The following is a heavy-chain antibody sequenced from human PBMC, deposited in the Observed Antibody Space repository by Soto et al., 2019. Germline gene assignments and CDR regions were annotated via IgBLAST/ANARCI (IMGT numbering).Heavy chain of an antibody. CDR2: INVGNGNT. J-gene: IGHJ4*02. D-gene: IGHD2-2*02. Sequence: EASVKVSCQASGYTFTRYTMHWVRQAPGQRLEWMGWINVGNGNTKYSEKFQGRVSIIRDASASTAYMELSSLRSEDAAVYYCARDVGEYQLLYYFDYWGQGTLVTVS. V-gene: IGHV1-3*01. CDR3: ARDVGEYQLLYYFDY. CDR1: GYTFTRYT.